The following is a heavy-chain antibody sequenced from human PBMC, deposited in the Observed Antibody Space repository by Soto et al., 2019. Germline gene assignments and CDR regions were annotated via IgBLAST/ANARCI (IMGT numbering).Heavy chain of an antibody. J-gene: IGHJ4*02. V-gene: IGHV5-51*01. CDR2: IYPGDYET. D-gene: IGHD6-13*01. Sequence: ESLKISFQCSGYTFSNFWIAWVRQLPGKGLEWMGIIYPGDYETRYSPSFHGKVTISADRSIGTAYLQWSSLEASDSAFYFCARGPRSSPYFDYWGQGALVTVSS. CDR1: GYTFSNFW. CDR3: ARGPRSSPYFDY.